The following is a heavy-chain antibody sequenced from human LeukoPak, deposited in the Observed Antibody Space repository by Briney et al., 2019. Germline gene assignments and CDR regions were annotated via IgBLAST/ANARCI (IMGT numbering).Heavy chain of an antibody. CDR3: ARIGGHAFDI. Sequence: SETLSLTCTVSAGSISSYYWTWIRQPPGKGLEWIGYIYYSGSTYYNPSLKSRVTISVDTSKNQFSLKLSSVTAADTAVYYCARIGGHAFDIWGQGTMVTVSS. CDR2: IYYSGST. D-gene: IGHD3-10*01. V-gene: IGHV4-59*04. CDR1: AGSISSYY. J-gene: IGHJ3*02.